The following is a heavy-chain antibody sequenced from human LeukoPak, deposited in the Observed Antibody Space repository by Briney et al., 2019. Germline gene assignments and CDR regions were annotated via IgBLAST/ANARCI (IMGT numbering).Heavy chain of an antibody. CDR2: IYSGGST. V-gene: IGHV3-66*01. CDR1: GFTFSSYS. CDR3: ARGGPAAGRFDY. J-gene: IGHJ4*02. D-gene: IGHD6-13*01. Sequence: GGSLRLSCAASGFTFSSYSMNWVRQAPGKGLEWVSVIYSGGSTYYADSVKGRFTISRDNSKNTLYLQMNSLRAEDAAVYYCARGGPAAGRFDYWGQGTLVTVSS.